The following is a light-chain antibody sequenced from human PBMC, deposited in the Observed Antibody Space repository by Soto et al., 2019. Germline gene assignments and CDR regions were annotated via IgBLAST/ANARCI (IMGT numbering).Light chain of an antibody. J-gene: IGLJ1*01. V-gene: IGLV2-14*01. CDR2: DIS. Sequence: QSALTQPASVSGSPGQSITISCTGTSSDFGIYNSISWYQQYPGKAPKLLIHDISNRPSGVSNRFSGSKSGNTASLTISGLQADDEADYYCSSCTSSISYVVGSGTKVPGL. CDR3: SSCTSSISYV. CDR1: SSDFGIYNS.